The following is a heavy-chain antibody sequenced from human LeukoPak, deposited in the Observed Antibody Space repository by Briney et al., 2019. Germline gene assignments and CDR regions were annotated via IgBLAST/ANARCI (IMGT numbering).Heavy chain of an antibody. V-gene: IGHV1-24*01. Sequence: ASVKVSCKVSGYTLTELSMHWVRQAPGKGLEWMGGFDPEDGETIYAQKFQGRVTMTEDTSTDTAYMELSSLRSEDTAVYFCARSSGWKYYVDYWGQGTLVTVSS. CDR2: FDPEDGET. CDR1: GYTLTELS. CDR3: ARSSGWKYYVDY. J-gene: IGHJ4*02. D-gene: IGHD6-19*01.